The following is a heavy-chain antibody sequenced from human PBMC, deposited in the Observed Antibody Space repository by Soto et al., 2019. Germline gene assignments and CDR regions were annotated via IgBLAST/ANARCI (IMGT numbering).Heavy chain of an antibody. CDR3: TTGIYYDILTGYHNVAY. D-gene: IGHD3-9*01. V-gene: IGHV3-15*01. J-gene: IGHJ4*02. Sequence: GGSLRLSCVASGFNLSHPWMTWVRQAAGKGLEWVGRIKSKTDGGTADYAAPVKGRATISRDDSKNTVYLQMNSLKTEDTAVYYCTTGIYYDILTGYHNVAYWGQGALVTSPQ. CDR1: GFNLSHPW. CDR2: IKSKTDGGTA.